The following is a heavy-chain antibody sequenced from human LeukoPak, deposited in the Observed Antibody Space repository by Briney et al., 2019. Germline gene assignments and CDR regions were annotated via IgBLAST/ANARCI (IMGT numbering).Heavy chain of an antibody. J-gene: IGHJ4*02. V-gene: IGHV4-34*01. D-gene: IGHD6-19*01. CDR3: ARGRYSSGWYDY. CDR1: GGSFSGYY. Sequence: SETLSLTCAVYGGSFSGYYWSWIRQPPGKGLEWIGEINHSGSTNYNPSLKSRVTISVDTSKNQFSLKLSSVTAADTAVYYCARGRYSSGWYDYWGQGTLVTVS. CDR2: INHSGST.